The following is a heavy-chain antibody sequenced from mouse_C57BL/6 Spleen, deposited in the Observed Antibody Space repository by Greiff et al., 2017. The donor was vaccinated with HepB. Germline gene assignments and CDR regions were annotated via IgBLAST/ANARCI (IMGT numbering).Heavy chain of an antibody. CDR2: IYPGDGDT. CDR1: GYAFSSSW. J-gene: IGHJ2*01. Sequence: QVQLKESGPELVKPGASVKISCKASGYAFSSSWMNWVKQRPGKGLEWIGRIYPGDGDTNYNGKFKGKATLTADKSSSTAYMQLSSLTSEDSAVYFCTRLYNGYEDYDFDCWGQGTTLTVSS. V-gene: IGHV1-82*01. D-gene: IGHD2-3*01. CDR3: TRLYNGYEDYDFDC.